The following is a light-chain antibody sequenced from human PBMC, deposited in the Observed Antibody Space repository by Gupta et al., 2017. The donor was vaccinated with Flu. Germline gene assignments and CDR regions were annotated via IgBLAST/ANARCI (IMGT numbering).Light chain of an antibody. Sequence: DIVLTQSPLSLPVTPGESASISCRSSQSLLDKNGYNYLDWYVQKPGQPPQLLIYLGSTRASGVPDRFSGSGSGTEFTLEISRVEAEDVGIYYCMQGLQTLYSFGQGTRLDIK. CDR3: MQGLQTLYS. CDR2: LGS. CDR1: QSLLDKNGYNY. V-gene: IGKV2-28*01. J-gene: IGKJ2*03.